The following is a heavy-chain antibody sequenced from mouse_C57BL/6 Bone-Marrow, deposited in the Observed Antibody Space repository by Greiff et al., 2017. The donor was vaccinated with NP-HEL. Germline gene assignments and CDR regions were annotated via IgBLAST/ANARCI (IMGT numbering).Heavy chain of an antibody. CDR3: ERRAWFAY. V-gene: IGHV5-17*01. Sequence: LAESGGGLVKPGGSLKLSCAASGFTFSDYGMHWVRQAPEKGLEWVAYISSGSSTIYYADKVKGRFTISRDNAKNTLFLQMTSLRSGDTAMCYCERRAWFAYWGTGALVTVS. CDR1: GFTFSDYG. CDR2: ISSGSSTI. J-gene: IGHJ3*01.